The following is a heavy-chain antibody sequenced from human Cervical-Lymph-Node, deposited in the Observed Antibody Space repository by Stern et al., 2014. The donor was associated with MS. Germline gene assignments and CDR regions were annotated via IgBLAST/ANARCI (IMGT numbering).Heavy chain of an antibody. CDR3: ARHLYYDTTGYFDF. CDR1: GGSISSHY. CDR2: ISYSGNT. D-gene: IGHD3-22*01. J-gene: IGHJ4*02. Sequence: QVQLQESGPGLVKPSETLSLTCPVSGGSISSHYWSWIRQPPGKGLEWIGYISYSGNTKYNPSLKSRVSISVDTSKKQFSLRLNSVTAADTAVYYCARHLYYDTTGYFDFWGQGTLVTVSS. V-gene: IGHV4-59*11.